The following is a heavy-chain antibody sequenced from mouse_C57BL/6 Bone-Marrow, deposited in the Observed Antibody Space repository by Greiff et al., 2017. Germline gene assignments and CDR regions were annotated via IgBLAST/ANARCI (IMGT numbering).Heavy chain of an antibody. Sequence: VQLQQSGAELARPGASVKMSCKASGYTFTSYTMHWVKQRPGQGLEWIGYINPSSGYTKYNQKFKDKATLTADNSSSTAYMQLSSLTSEDSAVYYCARYYGSSYWYFDVWGTGTTVTVSS. CDR1: GYTFTSYT. J-gene: IGHJ1*03. V-gene: IGHV1-4*01. D-gene: IGHD1-1*01. CDR2: INPSSGYT. CDR3: ARYYGSSYWYFDV.